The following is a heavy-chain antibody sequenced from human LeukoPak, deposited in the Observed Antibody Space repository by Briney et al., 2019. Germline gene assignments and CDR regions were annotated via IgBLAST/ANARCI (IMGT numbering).Heavy chain of an antibody. D-gene: IGHD6-19*01. Sequence: SQTLSLTCAVSGGSISSGGYSWSWIRQPPGTGLEWIGYIYHSGSTYYNPSLKSRVTISVDRSKNQFSLKLSSVTAADTAVYYCARVRLAHNWFDPWGQGTLVTVSS. V-gene: IGHV4-30-2*01. CDR1: GGSISSGGYS. CDR2: IYHSGST. CDR3: ARVRLAHNWFDP. J-gene: IGHJ5*02.